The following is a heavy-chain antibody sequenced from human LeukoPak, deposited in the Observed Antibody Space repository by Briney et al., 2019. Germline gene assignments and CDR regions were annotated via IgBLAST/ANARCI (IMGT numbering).Heavy chain of an antibody. CDR2: IYYSGST. D-gene: IGHD4-17*01. V-gene: IGHV4-59*01. CDR1: GGSISNYY. CDR3: ATERDYGDFIL. Sequence: PSETLPLTCTVSGGSISNYYWSWIRQPPGKGLVWIGYIYYSGSTNYNPSLRSRVTISMDTSKNQFSLKLSSATAADTAVYYCATERDYGDFILWGQGTLVTVSS. J-gene: IGHJ4*02.